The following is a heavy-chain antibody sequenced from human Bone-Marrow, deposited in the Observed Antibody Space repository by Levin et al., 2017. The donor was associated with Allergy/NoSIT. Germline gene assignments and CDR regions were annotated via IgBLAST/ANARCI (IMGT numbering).Heavy chain of an antibody. D-gene: IGHD2-15*01. CDR3: ASGDCKSGSCSYFDN. CDR1: GYTFPNYA. Sequence: EASVKVSCRASGYTFPNYAVHWVRQAPGQGLEWVGWFNTGDGSTRYSQKFLGRISITSDTSAYTVYMDLTSLTSEDTALYYCASGDCKSGSCSYFDNWGQGTLVSVSS. J-gene: IGHJ4*02. CDR2: FNTGDGST. V-gene: IGHV1-3*04.